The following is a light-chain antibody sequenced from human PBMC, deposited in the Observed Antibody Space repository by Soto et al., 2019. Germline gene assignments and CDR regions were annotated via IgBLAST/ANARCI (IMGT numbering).Light chain of an antibody. Sequence: DIQMTQSPSTLSGSVGGRVTITCRASQTISSWLAWYQQKPGKAPKXLIYKASTLKSGVPSRFSGSGSGTELTITIRSLQPDDFETYYCQHYHSYSEAFGQGTKVDIK. CDR3: QHYHSYSEA. CDR2: KAS. J-gene: IGKJ1*01. CDR1: QTISSW. V-gene: IGKV1-5*03.